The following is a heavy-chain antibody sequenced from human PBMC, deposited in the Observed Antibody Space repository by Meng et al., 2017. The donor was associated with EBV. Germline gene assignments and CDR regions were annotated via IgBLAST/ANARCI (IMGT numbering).Heavy chain of an antibody. V-gene: IGHV3-23*01. CDR3: AKVNQLLGGNDY. Sequence: VLEYGAGLVQARGSLCTSCASSGFTVSIYAMSWVRQAPGKGLEWVSAISGSGGSTYYADSVKGRFTISRDNSKNTLYLQMNSLRAEDTAVYYCAKVNQLLGGNDYWGQGTLVTVSS. CDR1: GFTVSIYA. D-gene: IGHD1-26*01. CDR2: ISGSGGST. J-gene: IGHJ4*02.